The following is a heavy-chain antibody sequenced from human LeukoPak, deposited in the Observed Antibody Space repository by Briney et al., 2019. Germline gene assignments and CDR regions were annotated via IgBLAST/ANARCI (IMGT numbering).Heavy chain of an antibody. CDR1: GGTFSSYA. Sequence: SVKVSCKASGGTFSSYAISWVRQAPGQGLEWMGGIIPIFGTANYAQKFQGRVTITADESTSTAYMELSSLRSEDTAVYYCAGDVEMATTKTDDAFDIWGQGTMVTVSS. V-gene: IGHV1-69*13. CDR3: AGDVEMATTKTDDAFDI. D-gene: IGHD5-24*01. J-gene: IGHJ3*02. CDR2: IIPIFGTA.